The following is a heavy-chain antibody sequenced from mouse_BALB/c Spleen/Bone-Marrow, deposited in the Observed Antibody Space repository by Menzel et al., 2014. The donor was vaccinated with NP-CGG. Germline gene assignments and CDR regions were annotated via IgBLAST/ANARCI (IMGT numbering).Heavy chain of an antibody. Sequence: QVQLQQSGAQVAKPGASVKMSCKASGYTFTSYWMHWVKQRPGQGLEWVGYINPITGYTEYNQKFKDKATLTADKSSSTAYMQLSSLTSEDSAVYYCARNYDDDGEYCAMDYWGQGTSVTVSS. CDR1: GYTFTSYW. CDR3: ARNYDDDGEYCAMDY. CDR2: INPITGYT. D-gene: IGHD2-4*01. J-gene: IGHJ4*01. V-gene: IGHV1-7*01.